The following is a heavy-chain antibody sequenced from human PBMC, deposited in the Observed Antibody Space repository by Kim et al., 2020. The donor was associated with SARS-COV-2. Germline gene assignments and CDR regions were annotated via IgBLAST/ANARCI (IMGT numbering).Heavy chain of an antibody. CDR1: GYNFITYW. J-gene: IGHJ4*01. V-gene: IGHV5-51*01. Sequence: GESLKISCKGSGYNFITYWIGWVRQMPGKGLEWMGIIYPRDSDTRHSPSFQGQVTISADKSISTAYLQWSTLKASDTAIYYCARVETYSASSVDYWGQGTLVTVSS. D-gene: IGHD6-6*01. CDR2: IYPRDSDT. CDR3: ARVETYSASSVDY.